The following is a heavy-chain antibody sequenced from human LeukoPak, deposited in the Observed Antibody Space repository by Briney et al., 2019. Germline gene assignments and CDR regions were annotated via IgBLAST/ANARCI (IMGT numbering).Heavy chain of an antibody. D-gene: IGHD2-2*01. Sequence: GGSLRLSCAASGFTFSSYEMNWVRQAPGKGLEWVSYISSSGSTIYYADSVKGRFTISRDNAKNSLYLQMNSLRAEDTAVYYCAKDGFYCSSTNCYLDYWGQGTLVTVSS. CDR1: GFTFSSYE. V-gene: IGHV3-48*03. CDR3: AKDGFYCSSTNCYLDY. CDR2: ISSSGSTI. J-gene: IGHJ4*02.